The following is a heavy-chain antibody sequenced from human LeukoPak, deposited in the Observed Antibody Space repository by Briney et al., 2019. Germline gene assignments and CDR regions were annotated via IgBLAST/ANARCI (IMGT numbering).Heavy chain of an antibody. CDR1: GGSFSGYY. J-gene: IGHJ4*02. CDR3: ARKGIQLWRPRAFDY. CDR2: INYSGST. Sequence: PSETLSLTCAVYGGSFSGYYWSWIRQPPGKGLEWIGEINYSGSTNYNPSLKSRVTISVDTSKNQFSLKLSSVTAADTAAYYCARKGIQLWRPRAFDYWGQGTLVTVSS. D-gene: IGHD5-18*01. V-gene: IGHV4-34*01.